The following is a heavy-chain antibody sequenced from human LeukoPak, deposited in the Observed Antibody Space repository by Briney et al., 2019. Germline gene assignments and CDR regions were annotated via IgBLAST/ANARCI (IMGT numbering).Heavy chain of an antibody. D-gene: IGHD5-12*01. Sequence: GRSLRLSCAASGFTFSSYGMHWVRQAPGKGLEWVAVIWYDGSNKYYADSVKGRFTISRDNSKNTLYLQMNSLRAEDTAVYYCAKDGGGYDYYFDYWGQGTLVTVSS. CDR3: AKDGGGYDYYFDY. V-gene: IGHV3-33*06. J-gene: IGHJ4*02. CDR2: IWYDGSNK. CDR1: GFTFSSYG.